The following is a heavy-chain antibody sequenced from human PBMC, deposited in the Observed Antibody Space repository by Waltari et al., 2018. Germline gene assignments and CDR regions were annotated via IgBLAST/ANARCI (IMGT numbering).Heavy chain of an antibody. CDR1: GFAFSGYA. CDR3: ARSRRGTAEVNAFDV. Sequence: EVQLVESGGGLVQPGGSLRLYCAASGFAFSGYALHWVRQAPGKGLEYVSAISSDGINTYYTNSVKGRFKISRDNSKNTLYLQMGSLRPEDMAVYYCARSRRGTAEVNAFDVWGQGTMVTVSS. V-gene: IGHV3-64*01. J-gene: IGHJ3*01. D-gene: IGHD5-18*01. CDR2: ISSDGINT.